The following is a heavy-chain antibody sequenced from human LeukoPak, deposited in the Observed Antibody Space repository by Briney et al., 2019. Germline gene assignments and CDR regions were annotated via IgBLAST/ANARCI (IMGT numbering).Heavy chain of an antibody. CDR2: INSDGSST. D-gene: IGHD1/OR15-1a*01. Sequence: PGGSLRLSCAASGFIFKSYQTQWVRQAPGKGLVWVSRINSDGSSTSYADSVKGRFTISRDNAKNTLYLQMNSLRAEDTAVFYCARDPKNNDFVYWGEGALVTVSS. J-gene: IGHJ4*02. CDR3: ARDPKNNDFVY. CDR1: GFIFKSYQ. V-gene: IGHV3-74*01.